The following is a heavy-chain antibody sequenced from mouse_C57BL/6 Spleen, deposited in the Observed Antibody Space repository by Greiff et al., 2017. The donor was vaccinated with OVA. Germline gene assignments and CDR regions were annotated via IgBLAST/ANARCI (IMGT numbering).Heavy chain of an antibody. D-gene: IGHD2-3*01. CDR3: ARGDDGYNWYFDV. J-gene: IGHJ1*03. V-gene: IGHV1-78*01. CDR2: IYPGDGST. Sequence: QVQLQQSDAELVKPGASVKISCKASGYTFTDHSIHWMKQRPEQGLEWIGYIYPGDGSTKYNEKFKGKATLTADKSSSTAYMQLNSLTSEDSAVYFCARGDDGYNWYFDVWGTGTTVTVSS. CDR1: GYTFTDHS.